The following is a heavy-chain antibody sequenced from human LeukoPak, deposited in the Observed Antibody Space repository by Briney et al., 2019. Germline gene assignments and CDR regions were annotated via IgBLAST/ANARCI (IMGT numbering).Heavy chain of an antibody. J-gene: IGHJ4*02. V-gene: IGHV3-74*01. CDR1: GFTFSTYW. D-gene: IGHD6-19*01. CDR2: INSGGSST. CDR3: VRDGWFVY. Sequence: AGGSLRLSCAASGFTFSTYWMHWVRQAPGKGLVWVSTINSGGSSTNYADSVKGRFTISRDNAKNTLYLQMNSLRVEDTAVYYCVRDGWFVYWGQGTLVTVSS.